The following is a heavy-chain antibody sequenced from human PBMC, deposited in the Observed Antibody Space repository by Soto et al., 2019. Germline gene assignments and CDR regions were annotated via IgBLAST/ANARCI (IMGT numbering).Heavy chain of an antibody. V-gene: IGHV1-69*02. CDR2: IIPILGIA. J-gene: IGHJ4*02. Sequence: QVQLVQSGAEVKKPGSSVKVSCKASGGTFSSYTISWVRQAPGQGLEWMGRIIPILGIANYAQKFQGRVTNTADKSTSTAYMELSSLRSEDTAVYYWARNSYSGSCGNWGQGTLGTGPS. CDR3: ARNSYSGSCGN. D-gene: IGHD1-26*01. CDR1: GGTFSSYT.